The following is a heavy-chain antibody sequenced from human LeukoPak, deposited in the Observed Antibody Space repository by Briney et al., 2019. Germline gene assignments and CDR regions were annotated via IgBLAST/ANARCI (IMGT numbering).Heavy chain of an antibody. CDR3: ARPSSAWYVSDAFDI. D-gene: IGHD6-19*01. V-gene: IGHV3-30*03. CDR1: TFTFSRYG. Sequence: GGSLRLSCAASTFTFSRYGMHWVRQAPGKGLEWVALISYDGSNKYYADSVKGRFTISRDDSKNTLYLQMNSLRAEDTAVYYCARPSSAWYVSDAFDIWGQGTMVTVSS. CDR2: ISYDGSNK. J-gene: IGHJ3*02.